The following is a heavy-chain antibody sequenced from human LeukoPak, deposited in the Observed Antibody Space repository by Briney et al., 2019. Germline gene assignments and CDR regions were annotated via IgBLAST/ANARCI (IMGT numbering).Heavy chain of an antibody. CDR1: GGSISSYY. Sequence: PETLSLTCTVSGGSISSYYWSWIRQPPGKGLEWIGYIYYSGSTNYNPSLKSRVTISVDTSKNQFSLKLSSVTAADTAVYYCARGYCSGGSCLTYYYYYMDVWGKGTTVTVSS. J-gene: IGHJ6*03. CDR2: IYYSGST. CDR3: ARGYCSGGSCLTYYYYYMDV. D-gene: IGHD2-15*01. V-gene: IGHV4-59*01.